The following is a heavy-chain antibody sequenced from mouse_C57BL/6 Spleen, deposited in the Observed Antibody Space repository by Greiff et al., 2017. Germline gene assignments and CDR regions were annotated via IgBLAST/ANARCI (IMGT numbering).Heavy chain of an antibody. Sequence: QVQLQQPGAELVRPGSSVKLSCKASGYTFTSYWMDWVKQRPGQGLEWIGNIYPSDSETHYNQKFKDKATLTVDKSSSTAYMQLSSLTSEDSAVYYCARDGNYVEAYFDYWGQGTTLTVSS. J-gene: IGHJ2*01. CDR1: GYTFTSYW. V-gene: IGHV1-61*01. CDR3: ARDGNYVEAYFDY. D-gene: IGHD2-1*01. CDR2: IYPSDSET.